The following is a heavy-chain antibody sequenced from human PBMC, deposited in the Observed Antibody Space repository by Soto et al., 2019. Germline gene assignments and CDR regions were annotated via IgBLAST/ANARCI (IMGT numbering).Heavy chain of an antibody. D-gene: IGHD3-16*01. CDR3: PILYFWGTDLDY. CDR2: VSNDGNNQ. J-gene: IGHJ4*02. V-gene: IGHV3-30*03. CDR1: GFPLSFYV. Sequence: QVQLVESGGGVVQPGRSLRLSCAASGFPLSFYVMHWARQAPGKGLEWVALVSNDGNNQYYADSVKGRFTISRDNSKNIVYLYLSGVRAEDTAGYSCPILYFWGTDLDYWGQGTLVTFSS.